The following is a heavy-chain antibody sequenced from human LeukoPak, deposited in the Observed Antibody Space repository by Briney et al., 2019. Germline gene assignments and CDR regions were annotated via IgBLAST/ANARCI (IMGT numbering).Heavy chain of an antibody. V-gene: IGHV3-23*01. J-gene: IGHJ4*02. CDR1: GFALSSYA. CDR3: ARAPVTCCRGAFCYPFDI. D-gene: IGHD2-15*01. CDR2: TSSSDAGT. Sequence: HAGGSLRLSCAASGFALSSYAMSWVRQAPGKGLEWVSATSSSDAGTYHAASVRCRFTISRDNSKNTLYLKMNSLRADDAAVYYCARAPVTCCRGAFCYPFDIWGQGTLVTVSS.